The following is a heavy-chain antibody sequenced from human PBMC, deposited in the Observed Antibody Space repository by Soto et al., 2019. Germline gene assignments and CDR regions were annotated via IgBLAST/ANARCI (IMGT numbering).Heavy chain of an antibody. CDR1: GGSIDNYY. CDR3: TRAPYYRYYFDV. J-gene: IGHJ4*01. V-gene: IGHV4-59*01. D-gene: IGHD3-10*01. CDR2: IYYSGTT. Sequence: PSETLSLTCTVSGGSIDNYYLSWIRQSPGKGLEWIGYIYYSGTTNYNPSLKSRVTISIDRSENQFSLKVSSVTAADTAVYFCTRAPYYRYYFDVWGHGTLVTVSS.